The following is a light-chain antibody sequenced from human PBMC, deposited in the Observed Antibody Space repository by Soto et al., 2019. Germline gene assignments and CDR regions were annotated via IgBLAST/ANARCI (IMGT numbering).Light chain of an antibody. CDR1: SDDIGHYDY. V-gene: IGLV1-51*01. CDR2: DNY. CDR3: GTWDSSLSAGV. Sequence: QSVLTQPASVSGSPGQSITISCTGTSDDIGHYDYVSWYQQLPGTAPKLLIYDNYKRPSGIPDRFSGSKSGTSATLGITGLQTGDEADYYCGTWDSSLSAGVFGGGTKLTVL. J-gene: IGLJ3*02.